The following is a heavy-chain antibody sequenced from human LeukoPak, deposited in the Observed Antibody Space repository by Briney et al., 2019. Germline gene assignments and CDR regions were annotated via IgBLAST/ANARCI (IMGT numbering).Heavy chain of an antibody. D-gene: IGHD6-19*01. CDR3: ARHKSSPLSYSSGWYVDY. J-gene: IGHJ4*02. Sequence: PSETLSLTCTVSGGSISSYYWSWIRQPPGKGLEWIGYIYYSGITNYNPSLRSRVTISVDTSKNQFSLKLSSVTAADTAVYYCARHKSSPLSYSSGWYVDYWGQGTLVTVSS. CDR2: IYYSGIT. CDR1: GGSISSYY. V-gene: IGHV4-59*08.